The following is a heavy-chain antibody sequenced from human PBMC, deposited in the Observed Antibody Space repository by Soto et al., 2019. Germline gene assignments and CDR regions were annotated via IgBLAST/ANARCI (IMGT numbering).Heavy chain of an antibody. D-gene: IGHD4-4*01. CDR1: GGSFSGYH. V-gene: IGHV4-34*01. Sequence: VQLQQWGAGLLKPSETLSLTCAVYGGSFSGYHWRWFRQPPGKGLEWIGEINPSGSSNYNPSLKSRVTISVDTSKNQFSLNLSSVHAANTAVYYCAAFGGATTVTRGSPRDYCGQGTLVTVSS. CDR2: INPSGSS. CDR3: AAFGGATTVTRGSPRDY. J-gene: IGHJ4*02.